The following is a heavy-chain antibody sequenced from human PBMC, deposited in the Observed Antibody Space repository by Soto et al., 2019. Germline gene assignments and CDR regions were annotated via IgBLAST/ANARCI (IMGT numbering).Heavy chain of an antibody. CDR1: GFTFNTYN. V-gene: IGHV3-21*01. D-gene: IGHD6-19*01. Sequence: EVQLVESGGGLVEPGGSLRLSCAATGFTFNTYNMNWIRQAPGKGLEWVSSISSTSSYIYYADSVRGRFTISRDNAKNSLFLQMNILRAEDTAVYFCARDGGSGLGGVDPWGQGTLVTVSS. CDR2: ISSTSSYI. CDR3: ARDGGSGLGGVDP. J-gene: IGHJ5*02.